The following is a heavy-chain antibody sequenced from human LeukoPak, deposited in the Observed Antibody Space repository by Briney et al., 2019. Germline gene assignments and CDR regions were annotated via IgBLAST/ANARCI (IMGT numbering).Heavy chain of an antibody. Sequence: SQTLSLTCTVSGGSISSGGYYWSWIRQHPGKGLEWIGYIYYSGSTYYNPSLKSRVTISVDTSKNQFSLKLSSVTAADTAVYYCATDRDGYNSFDYWGQGTLVTVSS. CDR3: ATDRDGYNSFDY. CDR1: GGSISSGGYY. D-gene: IGHD5-24*01. CDR2: IYYSGST. V-gene: IGHV4-31*03. J-gene: IGHJ4*02.